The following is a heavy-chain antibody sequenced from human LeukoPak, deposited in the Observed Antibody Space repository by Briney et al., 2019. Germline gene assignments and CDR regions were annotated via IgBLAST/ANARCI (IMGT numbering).Heavy chain of an antibody. CDR2: IYYSGST. J-gene: IGHJ4*02. V-gene: IGHV4-31*03. CDR1: GGFISSGGYY. Sequence: SETLSLTCTVSGGFISSGGYYWSWIRQPPGKGLEWIGYIYYSGSTYYNPSLKSRVTISVDTSKNQFSLKLTSVTAADTAVYYCARVRDPLDYWGQGTLVTVSS. D-gene: IGHD5-24*01. CDR3: ARVRDPLDY.